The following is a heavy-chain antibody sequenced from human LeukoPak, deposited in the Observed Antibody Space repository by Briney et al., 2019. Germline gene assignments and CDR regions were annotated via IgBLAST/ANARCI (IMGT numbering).Heavy chain of an antibody. D-gene: IGHD3/OR15-3a*01. CDR2: ISYDGSNK. V-gene: IGHV3-30*04. J-gene: IGHJ4*02. Sequence: PGGSLRLSCAASGFTFSSYAMHWVRQAPGKGLEWVAVISYDGSNKYYADSVKGRFTTSRDNSKNTLYLQMNSLRAEDTAAYYCARDHGRSGYFDYWGQGTLVTVSS. CDR3: ARDHGRSGYFDY. CDR1: GFTFSSYA.